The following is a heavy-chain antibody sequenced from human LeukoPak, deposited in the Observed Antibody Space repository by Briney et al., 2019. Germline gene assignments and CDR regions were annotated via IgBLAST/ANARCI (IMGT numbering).Heavy chain of an antibody. CDR1: GYTFTAYS. CDR2: IDPNSGDT. D-gene: IGHD2-2*01. J-gene: IGHJ4*02. V-gene: IGHV1-2*02. CDR3: ARDGEVRQGHCTTTSCPVDY. Sequence: ASVKVSCKASGYTFTAYSMHWVRQAPGQGLEYMGWIDPNSGDTNYAQKFQGRVTMTRDTSMSTAYMELSGLRFDDTAVYYCARDGEVRQGHCTTTSCPVDYWGQGTLITVSS.